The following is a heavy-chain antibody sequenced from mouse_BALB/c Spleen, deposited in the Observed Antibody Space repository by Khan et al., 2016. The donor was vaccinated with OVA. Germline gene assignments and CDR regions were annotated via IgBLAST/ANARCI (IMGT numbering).Heavy chain of an antibody. J-gene: IGHJ2*01. CDR3: ARRARK. D-gene: IGHD3-3*01. CDR1: GLNIKDTY. V-gene: IGHV14-3*02. Sequence: EVQLQESGAELVKSGATVKLSCTASGLNIKDTYMHWLKQWPEQGLEWIGMIDPPTGNNKYDPKFQGKATISADTYYNTAYLQLISLTTRDTAICYGARRARKWGQGTTLTVSS. CDR2: IDPPTGNN.